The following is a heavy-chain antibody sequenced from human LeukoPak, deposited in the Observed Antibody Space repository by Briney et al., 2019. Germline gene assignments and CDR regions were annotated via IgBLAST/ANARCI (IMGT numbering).Heavy chain of an antibody. V-gene: IGHV3-9*01. J-gene: IGHJ5*02. CDR1: GFTFDEYV. D-gene: IGHD6-19*01. CDR3: AKGLVGDKGIHH. CDR2: LSWNSGII. Sequence: GGSLRLSCAASGFTFDEYVMHWVRQAPGKGLEWVSGLSWNSGIIGYADSVKGRFTISRDSAKNSLYLQMNSLRVEDTALYYCAKGLVGDKGIHHWGQGTLVTVSS.